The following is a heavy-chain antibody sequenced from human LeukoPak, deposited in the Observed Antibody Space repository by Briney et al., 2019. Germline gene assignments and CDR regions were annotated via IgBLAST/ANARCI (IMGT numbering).Heavy chain of an antibody. D-gene: IGHD2-2*01. V-gene: IGHV4-61*02. Sequence: SETLSLTCTVSGGSISSGSYYWRWIRQPAGKGLEWIGRIYTSGSTNYNPSLKSRVTISVDTSKNQFSLKLSSVTAADTAVYYCARADQLLFDAFDIWGQGTMVTVSS. CDR2: IYTSGST. J-gene: IGHJ3*02. CDR3: ARADQLLFDAFDI. CDR1: GGSISSGSYY.